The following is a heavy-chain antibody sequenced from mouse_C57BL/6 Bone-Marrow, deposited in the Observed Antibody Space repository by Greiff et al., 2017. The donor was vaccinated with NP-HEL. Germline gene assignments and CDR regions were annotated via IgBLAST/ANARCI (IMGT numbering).Heavy chain of an antibody. CDR2: ISDGGSYT. V-gene: IGHV5-4*01. CDR1: GFTFSSYA. J-gene: IGHJ1*03. Sequence: EVQRVESGGGLVQPGGSLKLSCAASGFTFSSYAMSWVRQTPEKRLEWVATISDGGSYTYYPDYVKGRFTISRDNAKNNLYLQMSHLKSEDTAMYYCAREDLRRPWYFDVWGTGTTVTVSS. D-gene: IGHD2-12*01. CDR3: AREDLRRPWYFDV.